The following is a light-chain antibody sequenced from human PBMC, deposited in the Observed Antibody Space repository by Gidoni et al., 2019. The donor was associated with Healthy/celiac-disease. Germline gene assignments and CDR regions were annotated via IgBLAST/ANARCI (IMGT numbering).Light chain of an antibody. CDR3: ISYTSSSTLV. V-gene: IGLV2-14*01. CDR1: SSDVGGYNY. J-gene: IGLJ3*02. CDR2: VCS. Sequence: QSTLTQPASVSGSPGQTITISCTVTSSDVGGYNYVSWYHQHPGKAPKLMIYVCSNRPFGVSNRFSGSKSGNTAALTISGLQAADDADYYCISYTSSSTLVFGGGTKLTVL.